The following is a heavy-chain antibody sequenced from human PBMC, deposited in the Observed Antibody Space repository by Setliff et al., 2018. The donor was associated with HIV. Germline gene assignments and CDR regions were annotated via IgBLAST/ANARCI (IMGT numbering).Heavy chain of an antibody. D-gene: IGHD2-15*01. CDR2: IYSGGNT. V-gene: IGHV4-4*07. Sequence: SETLSLTCSVSGGSITHYYWSWIRQPAGKGLEWIGRIYSGGNTDYNPSLRSRVTMSVDMSKNQFSLRLRSVTAADTAVYYCARGFYSRFWGQGTLVTVSS. J-gene: IGHJ4*02. CDR1: GGSITHYY. CDR3: ARGFYSRF.